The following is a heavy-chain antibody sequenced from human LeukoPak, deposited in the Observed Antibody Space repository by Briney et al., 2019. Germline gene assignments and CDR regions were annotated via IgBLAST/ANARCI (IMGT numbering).Heavy chain of an antibody. J-gene: IGHJ4*02. Sequence: ASVTVSCKASGYTFTIYYMHWVRQAPGQGLEWMGWINTNSGGTNYAQKFQGRVTMTRDTSISTAYMELSRLRSDDTAVYYCARGGYVVVVAATYDYWGQGTLVTVSS. D-gene: IGHD2-15*01. CDR1: GYTFTIYY. CDR2: INTNSGGT. V-gene: IGHV1-2*02. CDR3: ARGGYVVVVAATYDY.